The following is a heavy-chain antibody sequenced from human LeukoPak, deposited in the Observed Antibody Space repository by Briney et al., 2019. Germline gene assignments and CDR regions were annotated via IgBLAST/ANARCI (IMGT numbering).Heavy chain of an antibody. CDR1: GFSFSNFA. Sequence: GGSLRLSCAASGFSFSNFAMNWVRQAPGKGLEWVSTISGRGSSIYYADSVKGRFTISRDNSKNTLYLQMNSLRAEDTAVYYCAKDIQDIVVGVAAIVWGQGTLVTVSS. CDR3: AKDIQDIVVGVAAIV. V-gene: IGHV3-23*01. CDR2: ISGRGSSI. J-gene: IGHJ4*02. D-gene: IGHD2-15*01.